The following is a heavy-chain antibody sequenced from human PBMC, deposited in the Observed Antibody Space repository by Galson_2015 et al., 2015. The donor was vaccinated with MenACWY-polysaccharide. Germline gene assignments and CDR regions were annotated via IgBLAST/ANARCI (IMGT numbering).Heavy chain of an antibody. Sequence: LSLTCTVSGGSISRSSHYWGWIRQPPGKGLEWIGTVSYSGSAYYNASLKSRVTISVDTSKNQFSLKLSSVTAADTAIYYCARAGRTDIVVVGYGWGFDYWGQGALV. CDR3: ARAGRTDIVVVGYGWGFDY. D-gene: IGHD2-2*01. V-gene: IGHV4-39*07. J-gene: IGHJ4*02. CDR2: VSYSGSA. CDR1: GGSISRSSHY.